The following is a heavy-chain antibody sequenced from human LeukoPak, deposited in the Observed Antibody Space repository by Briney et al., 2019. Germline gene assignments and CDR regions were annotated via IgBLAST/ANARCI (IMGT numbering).Heavy chain of an antibody. J-gene: IGHJ4*02. CDR2: IYYSGST. V-gene: IGHV4-59*06. CDR1: GGSISSYY. Sequence: ASETLSLTCTVSGGSISSYYWSWIRQHPGKGLEWIGYIYYSGSTYYNPSLKSRVTISVDTSKNQFSLKLSSVTAADTAVYYCATTPRYYYDSSGFGYWGQGTLVTVSS. CDR3: ATTPRYYYDSSGFGY. D-gene: IGHD3-22*01.